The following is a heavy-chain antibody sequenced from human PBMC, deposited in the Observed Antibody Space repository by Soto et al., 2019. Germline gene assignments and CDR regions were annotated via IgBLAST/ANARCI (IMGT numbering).Heavy chain of an antibody. CDR1: GFTFSSYA. J-gene: IGHJ4*02. Sequence: QVQLVESGGGVVQPGRSLRLSCAASGFTFSSYAMQWVRQAPGKGLEWVAVISYDGSNKYYADSVKGRFTISRDNSKNTLYLQMNSLRAEDTAVYYCARDQMRGSIAARLYWGQGTLVTVSS. D-gene: IGHD6-6*01. V-gene: IGHV3-30-3*01. CDR3: ARDQMRGSIAARLY. CDR2: ISYDGSNK.